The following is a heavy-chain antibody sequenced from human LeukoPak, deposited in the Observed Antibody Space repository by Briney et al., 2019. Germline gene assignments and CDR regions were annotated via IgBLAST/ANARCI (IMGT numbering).Heavy chain of an antibody. CDR1: GFTFSSYA. Sequence: GGSLRLSCAASGFTFSSYAMSWVRQAPGKGLEWVSGISGSGGSTHYADSVKGQFTISRDNSKNTLWLQMNSLRAEDTAVYYCAKIPDTALVPGYWGQGTLVTVSS. CDR2: ISGSGGST. J-gene: IGHJ4*02. D-gene: IGHD5-18*01. V-gene: IGHV3-23*01. CDR3: AKIPDTALVPGY.